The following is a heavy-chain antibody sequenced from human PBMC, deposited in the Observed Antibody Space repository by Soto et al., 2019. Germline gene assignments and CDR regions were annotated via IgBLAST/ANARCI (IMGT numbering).Heavy chain of an antibody. Sequence: GESLKISCRGSGYSFTNYWIVWVRQMPGKGLEWMGIIYPGDSDTRYSPSFQGQVTISADKSITTAYLQWSSLKASDTAMYYCARTKSTNYYYYYMDVWGKGTTVTVSS. CDR2: IYPGDSDT. J-gene: IGHJ6*03. D-gene: IGHD2-2*01. V-gene: IGHV5-51*01. CDR3: ARTKSTNYYYYYMDV. CDR1: GYSFTNYW.